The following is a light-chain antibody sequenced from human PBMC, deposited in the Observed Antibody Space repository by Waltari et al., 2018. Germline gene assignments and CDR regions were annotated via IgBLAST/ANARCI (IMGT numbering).Light chain of an antibody. J-gene: IGLJ3*02. Sequence: QLVLTQSPSASAPLGASVKLTCTLSSGHSSNVIAWLQQQSEKGPRYLMKVNSEGSHSKGDEIPDRFSGSSSGAGRYLTISSLQSEDEADYYCQTGGHGTWVFGGGTKLTVL. CDR2: VNSEGSH. CDR1: SGHSSNV. V-gene: IGLV4-69*01. CDR3: QTGGHGTWV.